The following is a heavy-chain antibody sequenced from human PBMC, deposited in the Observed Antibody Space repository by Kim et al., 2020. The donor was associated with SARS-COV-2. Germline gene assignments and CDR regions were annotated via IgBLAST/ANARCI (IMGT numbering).Heavy chain of an antibody. J-gene: IGHJ4*02. CDR2: IYYSGST. Sequence: SETLSLTCTVSGGSISSSSYYWGWIRQPPGKGLEWIGSIYYSGSTYYNPSLKSRVTISVDTSKNQFSLKLSSVTAADTAVYYCARHGGIAADYFDYWGQGTLVTVSS. D-gene: IGHD6-13*01. V-gene: IGHV4-39*01. CDR3: ARHGGIAADYFDY. CDR1: GGSISSSSYY.